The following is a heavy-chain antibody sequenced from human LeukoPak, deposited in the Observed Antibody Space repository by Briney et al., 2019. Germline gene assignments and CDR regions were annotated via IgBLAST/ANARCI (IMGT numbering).Heavy chain of an antibody. CDR2: IYYSGGT. V-gene: IGHV4-39*07. Sequence: SETLSLTCTVSGGSIDRSTYYWGWIRQPPGKGLEWIGSIYYSGGTYYNPSLKSRVTISVDTSKNQFSLKLSSVTAADTAVYYCARDVTYYGMDVWGQGTTVTVSS. J-gene: IGHJ6*02. D-gene: IGHD2-21*02. CDR1: GGSIDRSTYY. CDR3: ARDVTYYGMDV.